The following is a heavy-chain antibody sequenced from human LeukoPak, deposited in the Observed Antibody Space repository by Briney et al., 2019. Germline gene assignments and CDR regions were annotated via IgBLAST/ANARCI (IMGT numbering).Heavy chain of an antibody. Sequence: GGSLILSCAASGFTFSSYAMSWVRQAPGKGLEWVSAISGSGGSTYYAGSVKGLFTISRDNSKNTLYLQMNSLRAEDTAVYYCAKDWRLSHPQWLVRDYFDYWGQGTLVTVSS. CDR2: ISGSGGST. V-gene: IGHV3-23*01. J-gene: IGHJ4*02. D-gene: IGHD6-19*01. CDR1: GFTFSSYA. CDR3: AKDWRLSHPQWLVRDYFDY.